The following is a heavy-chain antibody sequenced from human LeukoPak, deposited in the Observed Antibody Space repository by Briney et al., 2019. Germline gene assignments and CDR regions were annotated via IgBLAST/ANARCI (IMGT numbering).Heavy chain of an antibody. Sequence: GSLRLSCAASGFSLKSAWMNWVRQAPGKGLEWVGRIKTKTDGGTIDFAAPVKGRFTISRDDSNNTLYLQMNSLKTEDTAVYYCTTDLIVVAGTIVAYWGQGTLVTVSS. V-gene: IGHV3-15*01. CDR2: IKTKTDGGTI. CDR1: GFSLKSAW. D-gene: IGHD6-19*01. J-gene: IGHJ4*02. CDR3: TTDLIVVAGTIVAY.